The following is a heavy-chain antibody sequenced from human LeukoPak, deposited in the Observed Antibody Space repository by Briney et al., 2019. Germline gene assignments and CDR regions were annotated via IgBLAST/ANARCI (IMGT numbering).Heavy chain of an antibody. J-gene: IGHJ5*02. CDR2: ISGSGDST. CDR1: GFTFSSYA. V-gene: IGHV3-23*01. CDR3: AKDSSGWLANWFDP. D-gene: IGHD6-19*01. Sequence: GGSLRLSCAASGFTFSSYAMSWVRQAPGKGLEWVSAISGSGDSTYYADSVKGRFTISRDNSKNTLYLQMDSLRAEDTAVYYCAKDSSGWLANWFDPWGQGTLVAVSS.